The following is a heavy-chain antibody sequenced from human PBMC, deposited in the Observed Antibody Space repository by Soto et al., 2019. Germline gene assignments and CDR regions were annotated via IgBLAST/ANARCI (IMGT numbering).Heavy chain of an antibody. CDR3: ATSSLTPGAFDI. CDR1: GFSFTNAW. J-gene: IGHJ3*02. V-gene: IGHV3-15*07. D-gene: IGHD1-20*01. Sequence: EVQLVESGGALVKPGESHRLSCAASGFSFTNAWMNWVRQAPGKGLEWVSRIKSKTGGGTIDYAASVKDRFTISRDDSKETLYLQMNGLKAEDTAVYYCATSSLTPGAFDIWGPGTMVTVSS. CDR2: IKSKTGGGTI.